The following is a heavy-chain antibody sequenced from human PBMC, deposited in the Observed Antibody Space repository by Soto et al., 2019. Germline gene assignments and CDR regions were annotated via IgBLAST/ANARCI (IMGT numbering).Heavy chain of an antibody. Sequence: LSLTCTVSGGSISSGGYYWSWIRQHPGKGLEWIGYIYYSGSTYYNPSLKSRVTISVDTSKNQFSLKLSSVTAADTAVYYCAREGYYDSSGYYQRWFDPWGQGTLVTVS. J-gene: IGHJ5*02. CDR1: GGSISSGGYY. CDR3: AREGYYDSSGYYQRWFDP. D-gene: IGHD3-22*01. V-gene: IGHV4-31*03. CDR2: IYYSGST.